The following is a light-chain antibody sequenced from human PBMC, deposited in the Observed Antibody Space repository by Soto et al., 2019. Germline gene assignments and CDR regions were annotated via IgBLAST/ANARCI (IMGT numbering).Light chain of an antibody. Sequence: GTAHLSCRVSQSVSSTLAWYQQTPGQAPRLLIYGASTRATGIPARFSGSGSGTEFTLTISSLQSEDVAIYYCQPYNTLLPSTFG. CDR1: QSVSST. CDR2: GAS. CDR3: QPYNTLLPST. V-gene: IGKV3-15*01. J-gene: IGKJ2*02.